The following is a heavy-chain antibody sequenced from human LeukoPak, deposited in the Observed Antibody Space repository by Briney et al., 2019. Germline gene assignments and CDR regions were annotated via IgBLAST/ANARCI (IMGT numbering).Heavy chain of an antibody. CDR1: GGSINISTYY. J-gene: IGHJ4*02. CDR3: ARQSSTTVLCYFDY. D-gene: IGHD4-11*01. V-gene: IGHV4-39*01. CDR2: IYYRGST. Sequence: SDTQSLTCTVSGGSINISTYYWGWIRKPPGKGLEWIGSIYYRGSTYYNPSLKSLVTISVDTSKNQFSLKLSSVTAADTAVYFCARQSSTTVLCYFDYWGQGTLVTVSS.